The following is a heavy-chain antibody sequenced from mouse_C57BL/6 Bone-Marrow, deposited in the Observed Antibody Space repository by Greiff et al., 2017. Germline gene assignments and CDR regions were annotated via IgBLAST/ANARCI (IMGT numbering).Heavy chain of an antibody. CDR3: ARWGILRDY. J-gene: IGHJ2*01. Sequence: QVQLQQPGAELVMPGASVKLSCKASGYTFTSYWMHWVKQRPGQGLEWIGEIDPSDSYTNYNQKFKGKSTLTVDKSSSTAYMQLSSLTSEDSAVYYCARWGILRDYWGQGTTLTVSS. V-gene: IGHV1-69*01. CDR1: GYTFTSYW. CDR2: IDPSDSYT.